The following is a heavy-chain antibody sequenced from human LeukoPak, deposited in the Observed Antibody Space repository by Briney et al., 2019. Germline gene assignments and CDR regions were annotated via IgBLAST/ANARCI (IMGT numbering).Heavy chain of an antibody. CDR1: GGSISSGGYY. CDR2: IYYSGST. D-gene: IGHD3-22*01. V-gene: IGHV4-31*03. Sequence: SETLSLTCTVSGGSISSGGYYWSWIRQHPGKGLEWIGYIYYSGSTYYNPSLKSRVTTSVDTSKNQFSLKLSSVTAADTAVYYCARDGPRDYYDSSGYYPHGMDVWGQGTTVTVSS. CDR3: ARDGPRDYYDSSGYYPHGMDV. J-gene: IGHJ6*02.